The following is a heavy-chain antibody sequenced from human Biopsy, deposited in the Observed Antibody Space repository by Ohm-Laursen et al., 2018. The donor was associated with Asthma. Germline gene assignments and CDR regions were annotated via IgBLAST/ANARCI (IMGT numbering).Heavy chain of an antibody. Sequence: SLRLSCAASGFNFHNYGMNWVRRAPGKGLEWVAQILFDGRKINYPGSVKGRFTISRDNSKNMVYLQMNSLRPEDTAVYYCAKDRVAGRSYNFDYWGQGSLVSVSS. CDR1: GFNFHNYG. CDR3: AKDRVAGRSYNFDY. CDR2: ILFDGRKI. D-gene: IGHD6-13*01. J-gene: IGHJ4*02. V-gene: IGHV3-30*18.